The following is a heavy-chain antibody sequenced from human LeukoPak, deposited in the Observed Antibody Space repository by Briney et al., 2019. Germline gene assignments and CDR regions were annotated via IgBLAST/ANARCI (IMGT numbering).Heavy chain of an antibody. CDR2: ISYDGSNK. D-gene: IGHD4-17*01. V-gene: IGHV3-30*03. J-gene: IGHJ4*02. Sequence: GGSLRLSCAASGFTFSSYGMHWVRQAPGKGLEWVAVISYDGSNKYYADSVKGRFTISRDNSKNTLYLQMNSLRPEDSAVYFCARAPGTVTYFDYWGQGTLVTVSS. CDR3: ARAPGTVTYFDY. CDR1: GFTFSSYG.